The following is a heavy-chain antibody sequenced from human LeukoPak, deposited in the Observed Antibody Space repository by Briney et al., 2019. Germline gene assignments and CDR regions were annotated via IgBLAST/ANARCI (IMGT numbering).Heavy chain of an antibody. CDR3: AKQFLGYYDSSGYVTDAFDI. D-gene: IGHD3-22*01. J-gene: IGHJ3*02. CDR2: ISGSGGST. Sequence: GGSLRLSCAASGFTFSSFAMSWVRQAPGKGLEWVSAISGSGGSTYYADSVKGRFTISRDNSKNTLYLQMNSLRAEDTAVYYCAKQFLGYYDSSGYVTDAFDIWGQGTMVTVTS. CDR1: GFTFSSFA. V-gene: IGHV3-23*01.